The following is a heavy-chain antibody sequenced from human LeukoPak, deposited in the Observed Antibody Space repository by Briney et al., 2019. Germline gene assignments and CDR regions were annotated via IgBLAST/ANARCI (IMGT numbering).Heavy chain of an antibody. CDR2: IHTSGST. Sequence: PSETLSLTCTVSGGSISSYYWSWIRQPAGKGLEWIGRIHTSGSTIHNPSLMSRATMLVDTSRNQFSLKLSSVTGADTAAHYCARCRGMVTGSSPLDYWDRGPLAIVSA. V-gene: IGHV4-4*07. D-gene: IGHD2-21*02. CDR3: ARCRGMVTGSSPLDY. CDR1: GGSISSYY. J-gene: IGHJ4*02.